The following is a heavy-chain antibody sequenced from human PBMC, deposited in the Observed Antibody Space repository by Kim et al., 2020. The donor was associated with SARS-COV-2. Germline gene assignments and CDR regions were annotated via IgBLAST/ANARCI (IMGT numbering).Heavy chain of an antibody. CDR1: GGSISSSSYY. CDR2: IYYSGST. Sequence: SETLSLTCTVSGGSISSSSYYWGWIRQPPGKGLEWIGSIYYSGSTYYNPSLKSRVTISVDTSKNQFSLKLSSVTAADTAVYYCARNPGGDRAMVISFYFDYWGQGTLVTVSS. J-gene: IGHJ4*02. V-gene: IGHV4-39*01. CDR3: ARNPGGDRAMVISFYFDY. D-gene: IGHD5-18*01.